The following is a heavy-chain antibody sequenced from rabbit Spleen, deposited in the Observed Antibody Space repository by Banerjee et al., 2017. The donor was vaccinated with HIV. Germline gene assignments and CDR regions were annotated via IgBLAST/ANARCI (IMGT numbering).Heavy chain of an antibody. Sequence: QSLEESGGGLVQLEGSLTLTCKASGFSFSSSDYICWVRQAPGKGLEWISCIAGSSTGFTYSATWATGRFTISKTSSTTVTLQMTSLTVADTATYFCARDTSSSFSSYGMDLWGQGTLVTVS. J-gene: IGHJ6*01. CDR2: IAGSSTGFT. D-gene: IGHD1-1*01. CDR3: ARDTSSSFSSYGMDL. V-gene: IGHV1S40*01. CDR1: GFSFSSSDY.